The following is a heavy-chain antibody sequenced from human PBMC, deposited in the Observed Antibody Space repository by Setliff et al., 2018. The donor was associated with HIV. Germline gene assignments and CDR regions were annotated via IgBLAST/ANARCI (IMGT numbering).Heavy chain of an antibody. J-gene: IGHJ3*02. CDR3: ARVTVDWGFGNAFDI. CDR2: ISSTSNYI. V-gene: IGHV3-21*01. CDR1: GFTFSSYS. D-gene: IGHD7-27*01. Sequence: GGSLRLSCAASGFTFSSYSMNWVRQAPGKGLEWVSSISSTSNYICYADSVKGRFTISRDNAKNSLYLQMNSLRAEDTAVYYCARVTVDWGFGNAFDIWGQGTMVTVSS.